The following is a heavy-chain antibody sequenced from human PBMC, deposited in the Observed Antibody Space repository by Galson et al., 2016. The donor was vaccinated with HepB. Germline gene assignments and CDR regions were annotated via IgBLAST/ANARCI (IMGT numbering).Heavy chain of an antibody. CDR3: AREAAWLQSDRPYYFDH. V-gene: IGHV1-69*04. J-gene: IGHJ4*02. Sequence: SVKVSCKGSGGSLGRSAISWVRQAPGQGLEWVGRIIPLLEMAKYAQQFQDRVTITADKSTGTAYMELSGLRSEDTAVYYCAREAAWLQSDRPYYFDHWGQGTLVTVS. D-gene: IGHD5-24*01. CDR1: GGSLGRSA. CDR2: IIPLLEMA.